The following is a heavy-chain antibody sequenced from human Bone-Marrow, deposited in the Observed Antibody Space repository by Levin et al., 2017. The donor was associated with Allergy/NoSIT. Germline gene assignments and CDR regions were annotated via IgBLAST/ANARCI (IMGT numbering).Heavy chain of an antibody. CDR2: IYSGGKT. J-gene: IGHJ4*02. D-gene: IGHD1-1*01. CDR1: GFTVSNNY. CDR3: ATHTRAAY. V-gene: IGHV3-53*01. Sequence: ETLSLTCVASGFTVSNNYMTWVRQAPGKGLEGVSVIYSGGKTHYADSVKGRFTVSRDKSKNTLYLQMNSLRAEDTAVYYGATHTRAAYWGQGTLVTVYS.